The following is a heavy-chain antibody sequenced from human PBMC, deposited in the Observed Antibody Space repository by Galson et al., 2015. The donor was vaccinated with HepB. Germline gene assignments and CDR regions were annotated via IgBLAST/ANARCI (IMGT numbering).Heavy chain of an antibody. CDR3: ANQGGYRSYYYYGMDV. D-gene: IGHD5-18*01. CDR1: GFTFSSYG. Sequence: SLRLSCAASGFTFSSYGMHWVRQAPGKGLEWVAVISYDGSNKYYADSVKGRFTISRDNSKNTLYLQMNSLRAEDTAVYYCANQGGYRSYYYYGMDVWGQGTTVTVSS. CDR2: ISYDGSNK. V-gene: IGHV3-30*18. J-gene: IGHJ6*02.